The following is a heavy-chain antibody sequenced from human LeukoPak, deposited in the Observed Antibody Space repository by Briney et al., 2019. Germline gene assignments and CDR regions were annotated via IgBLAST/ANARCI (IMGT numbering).Heavy chain of an antibody. CDR3: ARDGSSSPSRWFDP. D-gene: IGHD6-6*01. Sequence: ASVKVSCKASGYTFTGYYMHWVRQAPEQGLEWMGRINPNSGGTNYAQKFQGRVTMTRDTSISTAYMELSRLRSDDTAVYYCARDGSSSPSRWFDPWGQGTLVTVSS. V-gene: IGHV1-2*06. CDR1: GYTFTGYY. CDR2: INPNSGGT. J-gene: IGHJ5*02.